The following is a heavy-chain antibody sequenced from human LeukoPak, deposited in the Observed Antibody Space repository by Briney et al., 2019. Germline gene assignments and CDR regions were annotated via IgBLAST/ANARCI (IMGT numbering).Heavy chain of an antibody. CDR3: AIARGLRGGRNWFDP. J-gene: IGHJ5*02. Sequence: GRSLRLSCAASGFTFSSYAMHWVRQAPGKGLEWVAVISYDGSNKYYADSVKGRFTISRDNSKNTLYLQMNSLRAEDTAVYYCAIARGLRGGRNWFDPWGQGTLVTVSS. CDR2: ISYDGSNK. D-gene: IGHD2-15*01. CDR1: GFTFSSYA. V-gene: IGHV3-30*04.